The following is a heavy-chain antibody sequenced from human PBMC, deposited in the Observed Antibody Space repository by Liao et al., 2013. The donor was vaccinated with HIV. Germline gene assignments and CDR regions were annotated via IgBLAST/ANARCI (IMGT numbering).Heavy chain of an antibody. D-gene: IGHD2-21*02. Sequence: QLQLQESGPGLVKPSETLSLACTVSGGSISGKTYYWGWIRQPPGKGLEWIGSIYYSGSTYYNPSLRSRVTISVDTSNNHFSLRLSSVTAADTAVYYCARVGMTTITGYYYYIDVWGKGTTVTVSS. V-gene: IGHV4-39*07. J-gene: IGHJ6*03. CDR1: GGSISGKTYY. CDR2: IYYSGST. CDR3: ARVGMTTITGYYYYIDV.